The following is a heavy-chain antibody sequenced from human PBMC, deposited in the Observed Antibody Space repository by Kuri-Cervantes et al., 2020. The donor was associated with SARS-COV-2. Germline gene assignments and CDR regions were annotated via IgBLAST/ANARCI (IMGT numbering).Heavy chain of an antibody. CDR3: ARARRYYDSCGFYF. J-gene: IGHJ4*02. Sequence: SVKVSCKASGGTFSSYAISWVRQAPGQGLEWMGGIIPICGTANYAQKFQGSVTITADESTSTAYMELSSLRSEDTAVYYCARARRYYDSCGFYFWGQGTLVTVSS. CDR1: GGTFSSYA. V-gene: IGHV1-69*13. D-gene: IGHD3-22*01. CDR2: IIPICGTA.